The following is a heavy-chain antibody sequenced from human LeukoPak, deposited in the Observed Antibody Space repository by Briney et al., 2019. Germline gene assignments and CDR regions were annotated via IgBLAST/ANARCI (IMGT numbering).Heavy chain of an antibody. CDR1: GFTFSSYW. CDR2: IKQDGSEK. D-gene: IGHD2-15*01. V-gene: IGHV3-7*01. J-gene: IGHJ5*02. Sequence: GGSLRLSCAASGFTFSSYWMSWVRQAPGKGLEWVANIKQDGSEKYYVGSVKGRFTISRDNAKNSMYLQMNSLRAEDTAVYYCARSVVVVSAHWFDPWGQGTLVTVSS. CDR3: ARSVVVVSAHWFDP.